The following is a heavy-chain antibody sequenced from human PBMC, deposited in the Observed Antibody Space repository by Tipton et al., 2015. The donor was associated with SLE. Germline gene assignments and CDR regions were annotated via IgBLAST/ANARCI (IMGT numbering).Heavy chain of an antibody. CDR3: ARRGGWTTFFDY. Sequence: ILSLTCAVYGGSFSGYYWSWIRQAPGKGLEWIGEINHSGTTKYNPSLKSRVTISEDMSKNQFSLKLSSVSAADTAVYYCARRGGWTTFFDYWGQGTLVTVSS. D-gene: IGHD6-19*01. J-gene: IGHJ4*02. CDR1: GGSFSGYY. CDR2: INHSGTT. V-gene: IGHV4-34*01.